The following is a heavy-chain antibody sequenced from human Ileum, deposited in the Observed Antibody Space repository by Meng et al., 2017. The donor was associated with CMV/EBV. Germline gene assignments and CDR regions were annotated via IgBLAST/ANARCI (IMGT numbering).Heavy chain of an antibody. Sequence: SGGTFSSYTLIWVRQAPGQGLEWMGSIIPILGIANYAQKFQGRVTITADKSTSTAYMELSSLRSEDTAVYYCAREDSSGWYTNWFDPWGQGTLVTVSS. J-gene: IGHJ5*02. CDR1: GGTFSSYT. CDR2: IIPILGIA. V-gene: IGHV1-69*04. D-gene: IGHD6-19*01. CDR3: AREDSSGWYTNWFDP.